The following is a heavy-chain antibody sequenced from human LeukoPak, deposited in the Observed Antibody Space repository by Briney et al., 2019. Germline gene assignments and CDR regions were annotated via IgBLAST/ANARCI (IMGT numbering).Heavy chain of an antibody. V-gene: IGHV4-59*01. CDR3: ARGAYYYDSSGYIRFDY. Sequence: SETLSLTCTVSGGSIFSYYWTCIRQPPGKGLEWIGYIYYSGSTNYNPSLKSRVTISVDTSKNQFSLKLSSVTAADTAVYYCARGAYYYDSSGYIRFDYWGQGTLVTVSS. CDR2: IYYSGST. CDR1: GGSIFSYY. J-gene: IGHJ4*02. D-gene: IGHD3-22*01.